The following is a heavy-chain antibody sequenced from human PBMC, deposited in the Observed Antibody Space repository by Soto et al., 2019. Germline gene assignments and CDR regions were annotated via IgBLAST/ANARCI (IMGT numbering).Heavy chain of an antibody. D-gene: IGHD5-12*01. V-gene: IGHV4-31*03. CDR2: IYYSGST. Sequence: SETLSLTCTVSGGSISSGGYYWSWIRQHPGKGLEWIGYIYYSGSTYYNPSLKSRVTISVDTSKNQFSLKLSSVTAADTAVYYCARLRPKVFPFDPWGQGTLVTVSS. J-gene: IGHJ5*02. CDR1: GGSISSGGYY. CDR3: ARLRPKVFPFDP.